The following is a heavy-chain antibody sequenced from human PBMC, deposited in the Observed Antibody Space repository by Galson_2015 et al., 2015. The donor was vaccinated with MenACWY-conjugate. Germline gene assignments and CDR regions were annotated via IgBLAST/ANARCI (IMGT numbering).Heavy chain of an antibody. CDR3: ATYYASGIRTFDY. D-gene: IGHD3-10*01. CDR1: GFTFSSYA. CDR2: IWYDGSKT. V-gene: IGHV3-33*01. Sequence: SLRLSCAASGFTFSSYAMHWVRQAPGKGLEWVAVIWYDGSKTYYADSVKGRFTTSRDNSKNTAYLQMNSLRAEDTAVYYCATYYASGIRTFDYWGQGTLVTVSS. J-gene: IGHJ4*02.